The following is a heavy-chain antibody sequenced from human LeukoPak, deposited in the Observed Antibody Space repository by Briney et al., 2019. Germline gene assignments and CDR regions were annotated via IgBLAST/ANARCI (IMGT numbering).Heavy chain of an antibody. CDR1: GYTFTSYG. CDR3: ARIYCTNGVCRRLFDY. CDR2: ISVYNGNT. Sequence: GAPVKVSCKASGYTFTSYGISWVRQAPGQGLEWMGWISVYNGNTNYAQKPQGRVTMTTDTSTSTAYMELRSLRSDDTAVYYCARIYCTNGVCRRLFDYWGQGTLVAVSS. V-gene: IGHV1-18*01. D-gene: IGHD2-8*01. J-gene: IGHJ4*02.